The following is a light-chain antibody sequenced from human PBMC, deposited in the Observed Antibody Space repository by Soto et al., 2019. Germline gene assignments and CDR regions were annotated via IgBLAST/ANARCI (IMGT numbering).Light chain of an antibody. Sequence: EIVLTQSPGTLSFSPGERATLSCRASQSVSSTSLAWYQQKPGQAPRLLIYGASNRATGIPARFSGSGSGTAFTLTISRLEPEDFAVYYCQQYDGSPPWTFGLGTKVEFK. J-gene: IGKJ1*01. CDR1: QSVSSTS. V-gene: IGKV3-20*01. CDR3: QQYDGSPPWT. CDR2: GAS.